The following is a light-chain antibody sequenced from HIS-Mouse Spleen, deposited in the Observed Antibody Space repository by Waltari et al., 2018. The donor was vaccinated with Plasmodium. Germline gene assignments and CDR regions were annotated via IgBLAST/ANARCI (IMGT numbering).Light chain of an antibody. CDR2: EDS. CDR1: ALPKKY. V-gene: IGLV3-10*01. J-gene: IGLJ3*02. Sequence: SYELTPPPSVSLSPGQTAMITCSGDALPKKYAYWYQQKSGQAPGLVIYEDSKRPSGIPERFSGSSSGTMATLTISGAQVEDEADYYCYSTDSSGNHRVFGGGTKLTVL. CDR3: YSTDSSGNHRV.